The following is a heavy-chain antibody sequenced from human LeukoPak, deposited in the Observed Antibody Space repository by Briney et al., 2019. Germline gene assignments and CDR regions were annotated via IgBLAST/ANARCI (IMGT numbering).Heavy chain of an antibody. J-gene: IGHJ3*02. D-gene: IGHD3-22*01. CDR1: GGSFSGYY. CDR3: ARATYDSSAVDAFDI. Sequence: SETLSLTCAVYGGSFSGYYWSWIRQPPGKGLEWIGEINHSGSTNYNPSLKSRVTISVDTSKNQFSLKLSSVTAADTAVYYCARATYDSSAVDAFDIWGQGTMVTVSP. V-gene: IGHV4-34*01. CDR2: INHSGST.